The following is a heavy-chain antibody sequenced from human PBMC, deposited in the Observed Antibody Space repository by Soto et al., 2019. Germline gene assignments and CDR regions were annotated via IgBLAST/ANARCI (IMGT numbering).Heavy chain of an antibody. CDR3: AKSTGGTANGMGV. Sequence: GGSLRLSCAASGFTFDDYAMHWVRQAPGKGLEWVSGISWNSGSIGYADSVKGRFTISRDNAKNSLYLQMNSLRAEDTALYYCAKSTGGTANGMGVWGQGTTVTVSS. CDR1: GFTFDDYA. V-gene: IGHV3-9*01. D-gene: IGHD2-8*02. CDR2: ISWNSGSI. J-gene: IGHJ6*02.